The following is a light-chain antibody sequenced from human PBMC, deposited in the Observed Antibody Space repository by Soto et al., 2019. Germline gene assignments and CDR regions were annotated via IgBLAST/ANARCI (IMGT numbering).Light chain of an antibody. CDR1: QSVSNNY. V-gene: IGKV3-20*01. J-gene: IGKJ1*01. CDR2: GAS. CDR3: QQYTDWPLT. Sequence: EILFTQSPGTLSLSPGERATLSCRASQSVSNNYLAWYQQKPGQAPRILIYGASNRDTGIPDRFSGSGSGTDFTLTISRLEPEDFSVYYCQQYTDWPLTFGQGTKVDIK.